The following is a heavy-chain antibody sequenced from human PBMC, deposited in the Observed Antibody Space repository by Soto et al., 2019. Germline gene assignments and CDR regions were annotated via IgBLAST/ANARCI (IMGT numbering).Heavy chain of an antibody. D-gene: IGHD3-3*01. V-gene: IGHV4-34*01. CDR1: GESFSAYY. Sequence: QVQLQQWGAGLLKPSETLSLTCAVYGESFSAYYWSWIRQPPGKGLEWMGEINHSGSTNYNPSLKSRVTISVDTSKNQFSLKLSSVTAADTAVYYCARGDLKGMWSQGTTVTVSS. CDR3: ARGDLKGM. CDR2: INHSGST. J-gene: IGHJ6*02.